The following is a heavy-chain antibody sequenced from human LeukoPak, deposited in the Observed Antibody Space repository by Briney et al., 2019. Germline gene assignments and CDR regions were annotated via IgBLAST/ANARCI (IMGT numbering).Heavy chain of an antibody. J-gene: IGHJ4*02. CDR2: IYYSGST. Sequence: SETLSLTCAVSGASISSSNYYWGWVRQSPGKGLEWIGYIYYSGSTNYNPSLKSRVTISVDTSKNQFSLKLSSVTAADTAVYYCARVYSSSWYRLDYWGQGTLVTVSS. V-gene: IGHV4-61*05. CDR1: GASISSSNYY. D-gene: IGHD6-13*01. CDR3: ARVYSSSWYRLDY.